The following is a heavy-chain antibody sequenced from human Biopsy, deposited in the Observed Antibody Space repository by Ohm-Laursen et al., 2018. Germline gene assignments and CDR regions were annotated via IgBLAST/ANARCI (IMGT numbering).Heavy chain of an antibody. V-gene: IGHV4-34*08. J-gene: IGHJ4*02. CDR3: GNEVHGRDY. D-gene: IGHD2-15*01. CDR2: INQAGTT. Sequence: SETLSLTCPVFGKTFSDYQWSWIRQPPGKGLEWIGQINQAGTTNYNPSLKSRVSISADASKYDFSLRLTSVTAADTAVYLCGNEVHGRDYWGLGAQVTVS. CDR1: GKTFSDYQ.